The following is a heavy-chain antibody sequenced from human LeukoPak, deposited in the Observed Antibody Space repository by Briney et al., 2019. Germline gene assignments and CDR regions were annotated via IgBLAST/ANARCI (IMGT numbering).Heavy chain of an antibody. Sequence: GGSLRLSCAASGFTFRSYAMHWVRQAPGKGLEWVAVISYDGSNKYFGDSVKGRFTISRDNSKNTLHLQMDRLRAEDTAIYYCAKAVTSDYHSLYYNYYMDVWGKGTTVTVSS. D-gene: IGHD3-10*01. CDR1: GFTFRSYA. J-gene: IGHJ6*03. V-gene: IGHV3-30*18. CDR2: ISYDGSNK. CDR3: AKAVTSDYHSLYYNYYMDV.